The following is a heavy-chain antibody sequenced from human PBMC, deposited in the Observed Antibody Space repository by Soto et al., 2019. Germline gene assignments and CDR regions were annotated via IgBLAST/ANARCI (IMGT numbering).Heavy chain of an antibody. CDR3: ARDGPYDYVWGSYRTLDY. V-gene: IGHV4-61*01. CDR2: IYYSGSN. J-gene: IGHJ4*02. D-gene: IGHD3-16*02. Sequence: QVQLQESGPGLVKPSETLSLTCTVSGGSVSSGSYYWSWIRQPPGKGLEWIGYIYYSGSNNYNPSLKSRVTISVDTSKNQFSLKLSSVTAADTAVYYCARDGPYDYVWGSYRTLDYWGQGTLVTVSS. CDR1: GGSVSSGSYY.